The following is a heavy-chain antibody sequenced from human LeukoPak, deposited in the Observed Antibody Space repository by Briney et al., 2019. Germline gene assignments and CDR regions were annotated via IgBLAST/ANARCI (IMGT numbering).Heavy chain of an antibody. Sequence: PGGSLRLSCAASGFAFSNYEMNWVRQAPGKGLEWISFISSTGSLIYYADSVKGRFTISRDSATNSLYLQMDSLRVEDTALYYCAKVSGIGWHFDHWGQGTLVTVSS. V-gene: IGHV3-48*03. CDR3: AKVSGIGWHFDH. CDR2: ISSTGSLI. J-gene: IGHJ4*02. D-gene: IGHD1-26*01. CDR1: GFAFSNYE.